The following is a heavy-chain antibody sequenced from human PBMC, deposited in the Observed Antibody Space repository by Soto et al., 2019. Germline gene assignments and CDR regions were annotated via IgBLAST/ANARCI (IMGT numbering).Heavy chain of an antibody. CDR2: INAGNGNT. D-gene: IGHD1-20*01. J-gene: IGHJ4*02. V-gene: IGHV1-3*05. Sequence: QVQLVQSGAEEKKPGASVKVSCKASGYTFTSYAMHWVRQAPGQRLEWMGWINAGNGNTKYSQKFQGRVTITRDTSASTAYMELTSLRSEDTAVYYCARGITLPTPLDYWGQGTLVTVSS. CDR3: ARGITLPTPLDY. CDR1: GYTFTSYA.